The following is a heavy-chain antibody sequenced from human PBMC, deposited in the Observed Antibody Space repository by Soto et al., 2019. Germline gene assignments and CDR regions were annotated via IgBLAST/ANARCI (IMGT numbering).Heavy chain of an antibody. CDR3: ARGGSSSSGDYYYYGMDV. V-gene: IGHV3-48*02. D-gene: IGHD6-6*01. Sequence: SSSTIYYADSVKGRFTISRDNAKNSLYLQMNSLRDEDTAVYYCARGGSSSSGDYYYYGMDVWGQGTTVTVSS. J-gene: IGHJ6*02. CDR2: SSSTI.